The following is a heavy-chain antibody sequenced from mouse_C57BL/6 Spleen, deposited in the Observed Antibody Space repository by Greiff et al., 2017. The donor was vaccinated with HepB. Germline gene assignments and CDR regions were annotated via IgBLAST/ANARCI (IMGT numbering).Heavy chain of an antibody. J-gene: IGHJ1*03. CDR1: GFSLTSYA. CDR2: IWTGGGT. D-gene: IGHD2-4*01. Sequence: VKLMESGPGLVAPSQSLSITCTVSGFSLTSYAISWVRQPPGKGLEWLGVIWTGGGTNYNSALKSRLSISKDNSKSQVFLKMNSLQTDDTARYYCARNSGYDYDGWYFDVWGTGTTVTVSS. V-gene: IGHV2-9-1*01. CDR3: ARNSGYDYDGWYFDV.